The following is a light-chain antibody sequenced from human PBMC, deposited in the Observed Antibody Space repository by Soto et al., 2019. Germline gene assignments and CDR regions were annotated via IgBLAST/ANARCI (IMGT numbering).Light chain of an antibody. CDR3: QQRYNSWT. CDR1: QSVSSY. CDR2: DAS. Sequence: IMITHSPFTLSVSTGERATLSCRASQSVSSYLAWYQQKPGRAPRLLIYDASNRATDIPARFSGSGSGTDFTLTISSLEPEDFAVYYCQQRYNSWTFGQGTKVDIK. J-gene: IGKJ1*01. V-gene: IGKV3-11*01.